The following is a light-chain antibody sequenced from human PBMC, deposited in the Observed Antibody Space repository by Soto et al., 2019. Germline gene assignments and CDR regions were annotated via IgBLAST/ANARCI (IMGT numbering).Light chain of an antibody. J-gene: IGKJ2*01. Sequence: DIVMTQSPDSLAVSLGERATINCKSSQSVLYSSNNKNYSAWYQQKPGQPPKLLIYWASTRESGVPDRFSGGGSGTDFTLTISSLQAEDVAVYYCQQYYSTPYTFGQGTKLEIK. V-gene: IGKV4-1*01. CDR1: QSVLYSSNNKNY. CDR3: QQYYSTPYT. CDR2: WAS.